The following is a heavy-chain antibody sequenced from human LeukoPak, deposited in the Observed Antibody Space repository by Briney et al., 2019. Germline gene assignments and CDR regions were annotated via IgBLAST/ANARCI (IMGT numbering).Heavy chain of an antibody. CDR3: ASLGMWVNDY. V-gene: IGHV4-38-2*02. CDR2: IYHSGNT. CDR1: GYSISSGYY. Sequence: HPSETLSLTCTVSGYSISSGYYWGWIRQPPGKGLEWIGNIYHSGNTYYNPSLKSRVTISLDTSKNQLSLKLSSVTAAATYLYYSASLGMWVNDYWGQGTLVTVSS. J-gene: IGHJ4*02. D-gene: IGHD1-14*01.